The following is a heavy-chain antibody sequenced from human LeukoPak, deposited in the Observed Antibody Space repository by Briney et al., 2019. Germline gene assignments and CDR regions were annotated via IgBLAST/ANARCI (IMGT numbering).Heavy chain of an antibody. CDR3: ARDHEQWLVPDY. J-gene: IGHJ4*02. CDR2: IKQDGSEK. CDR1: GFTFSSYL. D-gene: IGHD6-19*01. V-gene: IGHV3-7*01. Sequence: GGSLRLSCAASGFTFSSYLMSWVRQAPGKGLEWVANIKQDGSEKYYVDSVKGRFTISRDNAKNSLYLQMNSLRAEDTAVYYCARDHEQWLVPDYWGQGTLVTVSS.